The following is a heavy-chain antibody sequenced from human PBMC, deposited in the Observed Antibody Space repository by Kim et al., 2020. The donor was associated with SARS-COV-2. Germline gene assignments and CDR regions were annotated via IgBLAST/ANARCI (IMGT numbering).Heavy chain of an antibody. CDR3: ARVGSVGGTSIYYYGMDV. J-gene: IGHJ6*02. V-gene: IGHV3-30*13. Sequence: VKGRLTISRDKSKNSLYLQMSSLRVEDTAVYYCARVGSVGGTSIYYYGMDVWGQGTTVTVSS. D-gene: IGHD2-15*01.